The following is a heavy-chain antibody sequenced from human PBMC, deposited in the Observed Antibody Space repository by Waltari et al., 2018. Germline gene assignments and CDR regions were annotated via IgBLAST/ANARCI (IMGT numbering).Heavy chain of an antibody. CDR2: ISWDGGST. V-gene: IGHV3-43D*03. CDR1: GFTFDDYA. D-gene: IGHD1-26*01. J-gene: IGHJ3*02. CDR3: AKDRNSGSYWDAFDI. Sequence: EVQLVESGGVVVQPGGSLRLSCAASGFTFDDYAMHWVRQAPGKGLEWVSLISWDGGSTYYADSVKGRFTISRDNSKNSLYLQMNSLRAEDTALYYCAKDRNSGSYWDAFDIWGQGTMVTVSS.